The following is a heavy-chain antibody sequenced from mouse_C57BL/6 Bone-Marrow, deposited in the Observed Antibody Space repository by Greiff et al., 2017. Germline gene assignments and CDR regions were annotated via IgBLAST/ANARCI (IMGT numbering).Heavy chain of an antibody. Sequence: VQLQHSGAELARPGASVKLSCKASGYTFTSYGISWVKQRTGQGLEWIGEIYPRSGNTYYNEKFKGKATLTADKSSSTAYMELRSLTSEDSAVYFCARGGGWLLLFAYWGQGTLVTVSA. CDR2: IYPRSGNT. J-gene: IGHJ3*01. V-gene: IGHV1-81*01. CDR3: ARGGGWLLLFAY. CDR1: GYTFTSYG. D-gene: IGHD2-3*01.